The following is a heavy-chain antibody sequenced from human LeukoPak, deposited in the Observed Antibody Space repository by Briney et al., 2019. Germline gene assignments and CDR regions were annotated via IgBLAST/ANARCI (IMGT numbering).Heavy chain of an antibody. CDR1: GGTFSSYA. CDR3: ARGNGYGLFYWFDP. CDR2: IVPIFGTA. V-gene: IGHV1-69*06. J-gene: IGHJ5*02. Sequence: SVKVSCKASGGTFSSYAISWVRQAPGQGLEWMGGIVPIFGTANYAQKFQGRVTITADKSTSTAYMELSSLRSEDTAVYYCARGNGYGLFYWFDPWGQGTLVTVSS. D-gene: IGHD5-18*01.